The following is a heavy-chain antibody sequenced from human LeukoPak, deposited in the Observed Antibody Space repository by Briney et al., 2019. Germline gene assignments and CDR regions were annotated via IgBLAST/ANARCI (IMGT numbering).Heavy chain of an antibody. D-gene: IGHD3-16*02. V-gene: IGHV3-7*01. CDR2: IKQDGSEK. Sequence: GGSLRLSCAASGFTFSSYWMSWVRQAPGKGLEWVANIKQDGSEKYYVDSVKGRFTISRDNAKNSLYLQMNSLRAEDTAVYYCAREGAMITFGGVIVRGYYFEYWGQGTLVTVSS. J-gene: IGHJ4*02. CDR1: GFTFSSYW. CDR3: AREGAMITFGGVIVRGYYFEY.